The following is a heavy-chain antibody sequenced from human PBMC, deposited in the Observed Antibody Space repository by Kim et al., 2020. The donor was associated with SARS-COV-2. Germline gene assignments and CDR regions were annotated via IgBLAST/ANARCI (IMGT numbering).Heavy chain of an antibody. V-gene: IGHV3-21*01. CDR2: ISSSSSYI. Sequence: GGSLRLSCAASGFTFSSYSMNWVRQAPGKGLEWVSFISSSSSYIYYADSVQGRVTISRDNAKNSLYLQMNSLRAEDTAVYYCLSQMTTVTYYYYGMDVWGQGTTVTVSS. CDR3: LSQMTTVTYYYYGMDV. CDR1: GFTFSSYS. D-gene: IGHD4-17*01. J-gene: IGHJ6*02.